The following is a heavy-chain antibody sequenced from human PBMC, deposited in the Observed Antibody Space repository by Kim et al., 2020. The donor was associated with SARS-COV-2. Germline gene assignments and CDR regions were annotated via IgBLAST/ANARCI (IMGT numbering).Heavy chain of an antibody. CDR1: GGSFSGYY. V-gene: IGHV4-34*01. CDR2: INHSGST. Sequence: SETLSLTCAVYGGSFSGYYWSWIRQPPGKGLEWIGEINHSGSTNYNPSLKSRVTISVDTSKNQFSLKLSSVTAADTAVYYCARGRITMVRGLMGVDFDYWGQGTLVTVSS. D-gene: IGHD3-10*01. J-gene: IGHJ4*02. CDR3: ARGRITMVRGLMGVDFDY.